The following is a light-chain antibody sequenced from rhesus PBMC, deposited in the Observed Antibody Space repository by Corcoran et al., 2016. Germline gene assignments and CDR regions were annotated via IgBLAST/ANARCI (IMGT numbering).Light chain of an antibody. CDR2: KAS. V-gene: IGKV1-21*01. Sequence: DIQMTQSPSSLSASVGDRVTITCRASQGISSWLAWYQQKPGKAPKLLIYKASSLQSGVPTRFSGSGAGTDFTLTISSLQPEDCATYYCQQYNRAPPWTFGQGTKVEIK. J-gene: IGKJ1*01. CDR3: QQYNRAPPWT. CDR1: QGISSW.